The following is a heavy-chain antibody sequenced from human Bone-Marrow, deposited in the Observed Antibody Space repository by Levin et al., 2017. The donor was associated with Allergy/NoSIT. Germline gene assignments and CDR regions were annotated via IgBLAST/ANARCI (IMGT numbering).Heavy chain of an antibody. D-gene: IGHD1-14*01. CDR3: AREGTPQSWDY. Sequence: PSETLSLTCTVSGGSISRSPYYWVWIRQPPGKGLEWFGSIYYIGNTYYNPSLKSRATISVNTSKNLFSLKLSSVTAADTAVYYCAREGTPQSWDYWGQGTLVTVSS. V-gene: IGHV4-39*07. J-gene: IGHJ4*01. CDR1: GGSISRSPYY. CDR2: IYYIGNT.